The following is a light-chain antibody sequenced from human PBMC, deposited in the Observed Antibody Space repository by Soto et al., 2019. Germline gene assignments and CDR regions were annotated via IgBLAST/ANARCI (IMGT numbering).Light chain of an antibody. J-gene: IGKJ1*01. CDR2: RAS. Sequence: ILMTQSPATVSVSPGERATLSCRASQKIYYNVAWYQQRPGQAPRLLIYRASTRAPGVPARFSGSGSGTEFTLTISSLQPEDVTVYSCLQYHNLWAFGQGTKGEI. CDR1: QKIYYN. CDR3: LQYHNLWA. V-gene: IGKV3-15*01.